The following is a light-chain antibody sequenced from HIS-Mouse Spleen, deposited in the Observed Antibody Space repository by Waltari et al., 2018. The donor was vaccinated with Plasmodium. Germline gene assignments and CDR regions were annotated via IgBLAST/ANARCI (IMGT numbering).Light chain of an antibody. Sequence: SYLPTPPPSVSVSPGPTTSTTCSGDAFPKKSASWYQQKSGQAPVLVIYEDSKRPSGIPERFSGSSSGTMATLTISGAQVEDEADYYCYSTDSSGNHRVFGGGTKLTVL. CDR3: YSTDSSGNHRV. CDR2: EDS. CDR1: AFPKKS. V-gene: IGLV3-10*01. J-gene: IGLJ3*02.